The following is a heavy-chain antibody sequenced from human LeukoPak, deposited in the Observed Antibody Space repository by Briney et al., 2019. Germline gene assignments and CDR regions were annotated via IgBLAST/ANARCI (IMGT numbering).Heavy chain of an antibody. CDR1: GGSISNYY. CDR3: ARLPSGSYPTYFYY. CDR2: VYYSGST. D-gene: IGHD1-26*01. Sequence: SETLSLTCTISGGSISNYYRSWIRQPSGKGLEWIGYVYYSGSTNYNPSLRSRVTISIESSKNRFSLNLGSVTAADTAVYYCARLPSGSYPTYFYYWGQGNLVTVSS. J-gene: IGHJ4*01. V-gene: IGHV4-59*01.